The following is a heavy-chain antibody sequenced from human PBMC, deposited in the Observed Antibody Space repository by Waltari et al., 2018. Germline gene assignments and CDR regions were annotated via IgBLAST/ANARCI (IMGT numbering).Heavy chain of an antibody. Sequence: QVQLQESGPGLVKPPATLSPTCTASGYSITRGYYWARIRQPPGKGLEWIGSIYHSGSTYYNPSLKSRVTISVDTSKNQFSLKLGSVTAADTAVYYCARVKWELLFDYWGQGTLVTVSS. D-gene: IGHD1-26*01. CDR3: ARVKWELLFDY. V-gene: IGHV4-38-2*02. J-gene: IGHJ4*02. CDR2: IYHSGST. CDR1: GYSITRGYY.